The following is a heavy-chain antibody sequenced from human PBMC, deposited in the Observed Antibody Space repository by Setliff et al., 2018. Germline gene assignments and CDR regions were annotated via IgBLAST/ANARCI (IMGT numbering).Heavy chain of an antibody. CDR3: ARGPPDFVVVPAAAKFDY. D-gene: IGHD2-2*01. J-gene: IGHJ4*02. Sequence: RASVKVSCKTSGYSFTNYGINWVRQAPGQGLEWMGWNSVYAREFQGRVTMTIDTPTSTAYMELRSLRSDDTAVYYCARGPPDFVVVPAAAKFDYGGPGTLVTVSS. V-gene: IGHV1-18*01. CDR2: NSV. CDR1: GYSFTNYG.